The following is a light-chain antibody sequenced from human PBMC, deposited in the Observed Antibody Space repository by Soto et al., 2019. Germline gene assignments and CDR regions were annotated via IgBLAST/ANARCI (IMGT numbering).Light chain of an antibody. CDR1: QRIGDT. CDR2: DTS. V-gene: IGKV3-15*01. J-gene: IGKJ5*01. Sequence: EIVMRQSPGTLAVSAGQGATLACRASQRIGDTLAWYQHKPGQTPRLLIYDTSTRATGVPTRFSGSRSGAEFTLTINRLESEDFAVYYCQQYTNWPPNTFGQGTRLEIK. CDR3: QQYTNWPPNT.